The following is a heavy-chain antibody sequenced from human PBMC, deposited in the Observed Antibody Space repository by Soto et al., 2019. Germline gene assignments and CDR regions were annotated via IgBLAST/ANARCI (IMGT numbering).Heavy chain of an antibody. CDR3: ASFKWELPPGDY. V-gene: IGHV4-59*04. D-gene: IGHD1-26*01. J-gene: IGHJ4*02. CDR1: GDSISSYY. CDR2: IYYGGSA. Sequence: SETLSLTCAVSGDSISSYYCMWIRQPPGKGLEWIGCIYYGGSAYYNPSLKSRVTMSVDTSKNQFSLKLSSVTAADTAVYYCASFKWELPPGDYWGQGTLVTVSS.